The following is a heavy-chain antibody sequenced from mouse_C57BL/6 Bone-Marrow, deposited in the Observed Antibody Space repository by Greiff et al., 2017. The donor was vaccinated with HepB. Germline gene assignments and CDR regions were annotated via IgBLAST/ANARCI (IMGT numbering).Heavy chain of an antibody. V-gene: IGHV1-82*01. CDR3: AWGGFDY. Sequence: VQLQQSGPELVKPGASVKISCKASGYAFSSSWMNWVKQRPGKGLEWIGRIYPGDGDTNYNGKFKGKATLTADKSSSTAYMQLSSLTSEDSAVYYCAWGGFDYWGQGTTLTVSS. CDR1: GYAFSSSW. CDR2: IYPGDGDT. J-gene: IGHJ2*01.